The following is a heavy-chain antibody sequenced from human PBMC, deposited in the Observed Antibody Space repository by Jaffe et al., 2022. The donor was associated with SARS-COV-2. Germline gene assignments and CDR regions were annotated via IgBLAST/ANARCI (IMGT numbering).Heavy chain of an antibody. J-gene: IGHJ3*01. CDR3: VPHRGKGATDVFDV. CDR2: LYYSGST. Sequence: LQLQESGPGLVKPSETLSVTCTVSGDSISSSNYYWGWIRQPPGKGLEWIGSLYYSGSTYHNPSLKSRVTISADTSKNQFSLKLSSVTAADTAVYYCVPHRGKGATDVFDVWGQGKMVTVSS. CDR1: GDSISSSNYY. V-gene: IGHV4-39*01.